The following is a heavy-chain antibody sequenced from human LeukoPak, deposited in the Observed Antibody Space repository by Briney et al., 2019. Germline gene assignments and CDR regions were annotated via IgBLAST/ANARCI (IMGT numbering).Heavy chain of an antibody. J-gene: IGHJ4*02. D-gene: IGHD3-3*01. CDR2: INHSGST. V-gene: IGHV4-34*01. CDR3: ASRTPYDFWSGYYHPFDY. CDR1: GGSFSGYY. Sequence: SETLSLTCAVYGGSFSGYYWSWIRQPPGKGLGWIGEINHSGSTNYNPSLKSRVTISVDTSKNQFSLKLSSVTAADTAVYYCASRTPYDFWSGYYHPFDYWGQGTLVTVSS.